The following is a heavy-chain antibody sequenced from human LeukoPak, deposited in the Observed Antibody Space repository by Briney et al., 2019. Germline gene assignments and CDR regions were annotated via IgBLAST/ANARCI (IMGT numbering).Heavy chain of an antibody. V-gene: IGHV3-49*03. Sequence: SLRLSCTASGFTFGDYAMSWFRQAPGKGLEWVGFIRSKAYGGTTEYAASVKGRFTISRDDSKSIAYLQMNSLKTEDTAVYYCTRRLYSNYYDSSGYYDYWGQGTLVTVSS. CDR1: GFTFGDYA. CDR3: TRRLYSNYYDSSGYYDY. CDR2: IRSKAYGGTT. J-gene: IGHJ4*02. D-gene: IGHD3-22*01.